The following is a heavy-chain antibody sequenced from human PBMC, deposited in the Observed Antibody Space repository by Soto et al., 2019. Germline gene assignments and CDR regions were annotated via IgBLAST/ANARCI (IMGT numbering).Heavy chain of an antibody. D-gene: IGHD3-9*01. CDR2: IAYSGDT. V-gene: IGHV4-59*12. Sequence: SETLSLTCTVSGGSISSYRWSWIRQPAGKGLEWIGYIAYSGDTYYNPSLRSRVTISADTSENKFSLTLKSVTAADTAVYFCARDFERSAIAPWGQGTSVTVSS. CDR1: GGSISSYR. CDR3: ARDFERSAIAP. J-gene: IGHJ5*02.